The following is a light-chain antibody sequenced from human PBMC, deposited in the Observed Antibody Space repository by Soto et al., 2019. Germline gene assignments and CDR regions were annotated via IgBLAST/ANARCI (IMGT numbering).Light chain of an antibody. Sequence: IVLTQSPGTLSLSPGERATLSWGASQSVSGSYLAWYQQKPGQAPRLLIYGASSRATGIPDRFSGSGSGTDFTLTIRRMAPEDFAVDYCQQYGRPPTFCQGTRLEIK. CDR1: QSVSGSY. CDR3: QQYGRPPT. J-gene: IGKJ5*01. V-gene: IGKV3-20*01. CDR2: GAS.